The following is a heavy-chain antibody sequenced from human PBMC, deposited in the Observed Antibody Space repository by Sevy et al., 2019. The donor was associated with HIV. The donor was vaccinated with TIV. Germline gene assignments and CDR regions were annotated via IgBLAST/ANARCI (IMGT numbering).Heavy chain of an antibody. CDR2: IRTKPYGGTA. CDR1: AFAFGDYA. CDR3: SRGAFGSSAGIHYYGLDV. J-gene: IGHJ6*02. Sequence: GGSLRLSCTASAFAFGDYATTWIRQVPGKGLEWVGFIRTKPYGGTADYAASAKGRFTISRDDSKSIAYLQMSNLKTEDTAVYYCSRGAFGSSAGIHYYGLDVWGQGTTVTVSS. D-gene: IGHD6-6*01. V-gene: IGHV3-49*03.